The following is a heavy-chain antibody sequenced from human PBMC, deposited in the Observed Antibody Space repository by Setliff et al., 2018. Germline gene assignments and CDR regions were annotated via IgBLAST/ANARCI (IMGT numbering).Heavy chain of an antibody. Sequence: GGSLGLSCVVSGFTFSSYAMSWVRQAPGKGLEWVSTITGSAARTYYADSVKGRFTISRDNSKSILYLQVNSLRAEDTAVYYCAKDHSYDFWAGILNPFWGQGTLVTVSS. CDR1: GFTFSSYA. CDR3: AKDHSYDFWAGILNPF. CDR2: ITGSAART. D-gene: IGHD3-3*01. J-gene: IGHJ4*02. V-gene: IGHV3-23*01.